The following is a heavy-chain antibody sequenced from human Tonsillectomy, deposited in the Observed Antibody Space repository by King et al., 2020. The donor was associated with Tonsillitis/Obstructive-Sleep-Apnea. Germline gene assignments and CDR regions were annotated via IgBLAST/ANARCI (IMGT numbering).Heavy chain of an antibody. D-gene: IGHD3-22*01. CDR3: ARLDYYDSSGYYCEGI. J-gene: IGHJ4*02. Sequence: QLQESGPGLVKPSETLSLTCTVSGGSISSYYWSWIRQPPGKGLEWIGYIYYSGSTNYNPSLKSRVTKSVDTSKNQFSLKLSSVTAADTAVYYCARLDYYDSSGYYCEGIWGQGTLVTVSS. CDR1: GGSISSYY. V-gene: IGHV4-59*08. CDR2: IYYSGST.